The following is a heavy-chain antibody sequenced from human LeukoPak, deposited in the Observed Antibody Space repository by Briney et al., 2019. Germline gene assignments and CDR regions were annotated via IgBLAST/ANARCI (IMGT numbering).Heavy chain of an antibody. D-gene: IGHD5-18*01. Sequence: GASVKVSCKASGGTFSSYAISWVRQAPGQGLEWMGGIIPIFGTANYAQKFQGRVTITADESTSTAYMELSSLRSEDTAVYYCARDMRGYSYGYQRYYGMDVWGQGTTVTVSS. CDR3: ARDMRGYSYGYQRYYGMDV. CDR2: IIPIFGTA. CDR1: GGTFSSYA. V-gene: IGHV1-69*13. J-gene: IGHJ6*02.